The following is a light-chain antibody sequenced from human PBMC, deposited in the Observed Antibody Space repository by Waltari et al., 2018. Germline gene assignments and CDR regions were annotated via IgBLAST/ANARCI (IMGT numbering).Light chain of an antibody. CDR1: QGINSC. CDR2: DAS. V-gene: IGKV1-12*01. J-gene: IGKJ4*01. CDR3: QQANRFPLT. Sequence: TCRASQGINSCLAWYQQKPGKAPKLLIYDASSLQTGVRSRFSGSESGTDFTLTISSLQPEDFATYYCQQANRFPLTFGGGTKVELK.